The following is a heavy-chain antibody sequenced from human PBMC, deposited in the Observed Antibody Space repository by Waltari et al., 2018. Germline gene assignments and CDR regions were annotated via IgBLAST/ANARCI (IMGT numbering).Heavy chain of an antibody. CDR3: ARGGYSYSWYFDL. Sequence: QVQLGQSGDEVTKPGSSVKVPCKASGCTFSSYAISWVRQAPGQGLEWMGWIIPIFGTATYAQKFQGRVTITADKSTSTAYMELSSLRSEDTAVYYCARGGYSYSWYFDLWGRGTLVTFSS. CDR2: IIPIFGTA. CDR1: GCTFSSYA. D-gene: IGHD5-18*01. V-gene: IGHV1-69*14. J-gene: IGHJ2*01.